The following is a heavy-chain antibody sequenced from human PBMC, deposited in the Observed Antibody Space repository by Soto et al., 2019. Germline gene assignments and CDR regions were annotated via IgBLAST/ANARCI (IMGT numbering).Heavy chain of an antibody. J-gene: IGHJ3*02. CDR3: ASVIPSRYNWNGREAFDI. D-gene: IGHD1-1*01. Sequence: ASVKVSCKASGGTFSSYTISWVRQAPGQGLEWMGRIIPILGIANYAQKFQGRVTITADKSTSTAYMELSSLRSEDTAVYYCASVIPSRYNWNGREAFDIWGQGTMVTV. V-gene: IGHV1-69*02. CDR2: IIPILGIA. CDR1: GGTFSSYT.